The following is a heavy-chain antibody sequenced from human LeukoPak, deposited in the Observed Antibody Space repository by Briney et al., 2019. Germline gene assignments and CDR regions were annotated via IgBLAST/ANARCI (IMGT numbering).Heavy chain of an antibody. J-gene: IGHJ3*02. Sequence: GGSLRLSCAASGFTFSSYSMNWVRQAPGKGLEWVSYISSSSSTIYYADSVKGRFTISRDNAKNSLYLQMNSLRAEDTAVYYCARDTRYCSGGSCYSSAFDIWAKGQWSPSLQ. CDR1: GFTFSSYS. CDR2: ISSSSSTI. CDR3: ARDTRYCSGGSCYSSAFDI. D-gene: IGHD2-15*01. V-gene: IGHV3-48*01.